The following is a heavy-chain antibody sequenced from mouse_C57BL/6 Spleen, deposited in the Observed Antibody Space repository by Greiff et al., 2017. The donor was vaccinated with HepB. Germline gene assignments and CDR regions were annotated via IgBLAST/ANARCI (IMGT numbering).Heavy chain of an antibody. Sequence: EVQLQQSGPELVKPGASVKISCKASGYTFTDYYMNWVKQSHGKSLEWIGDINPNNGGTSYNQKFKGKATLTVDKSSSTAYMELRSLTSEDSAVYYCARSGHYYAMDYWGQGTSVTVSS. CDR1: GYTFTDYY. J-gene: IGHJ4*01. CDR3: ARSGHYYAMDY. CDR2: INPNNGGT. D-gene: IGHD3-1*01. V-gene: IGHV1-26*01.